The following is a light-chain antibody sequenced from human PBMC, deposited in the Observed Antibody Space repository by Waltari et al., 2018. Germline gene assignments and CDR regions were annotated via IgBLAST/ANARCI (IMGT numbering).Light chain of an antibody. CDR1: QGVSRT. CDR2: GAS. CDR3: QHYVRLPAT. V-gene: IGKV3-20*01. Sequence: EIVLTQSPGPLSLSPGERATLSCRASQGVSRTLAWYQQKPGQAPKLLIYGASIRATGIPDRFTGSGSGTDFSRTISSLEPEDFAIYCCQHYVRLPATFGQGTKVEIK. J-gene: IGKJ1*01.